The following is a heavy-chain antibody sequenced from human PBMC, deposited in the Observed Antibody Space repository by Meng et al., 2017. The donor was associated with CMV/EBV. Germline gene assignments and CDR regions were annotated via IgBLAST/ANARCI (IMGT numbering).Heavy chain of an antibody. Sequence: GGSLRLSCAASGFTFSSYGMHWVRQAPGKGLEWVAFIRYGGSNKYYADSVKGRFTISRDNSKNTLYLQMNSLRAEDTAVYYCARGPYCSSTSCTYYFDYWGQGTLVTVSS. D-gene: IGHD2-2*01. CDR1: GFTFSSYG. CDR2: IRYGGSNK. CDR3: ARGPYCSSTSCTYYFDY. V-gene: IGHV3-30*02. J-gene: IGHJ4*02.